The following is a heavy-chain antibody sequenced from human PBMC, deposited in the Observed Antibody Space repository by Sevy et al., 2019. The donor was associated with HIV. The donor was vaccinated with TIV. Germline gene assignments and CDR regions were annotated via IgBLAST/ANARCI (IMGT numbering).Heavy chain of an antibody. CDR1: GGSISSYY. D-gene: IGHD5-12*01. CDR2: IYYSGST. J-gene: IGHJ4*02. CDR3: ARGKGYSGYDYYFDY. Sequence: SETLSLTCTVSGGSISSYYWSWIRQPPGKGLEWIGYIYYSGSTNYNPSLKSRVTISVDTSKNQFSLKLSSVTAVDTAVYYCARGKGYSGYDYYFDYWGQGTLVTVSS. V-gene: IGHV4-59*01.